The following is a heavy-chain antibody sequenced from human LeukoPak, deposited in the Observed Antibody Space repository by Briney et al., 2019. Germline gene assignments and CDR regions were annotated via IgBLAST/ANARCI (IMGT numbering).Heavy chain of an antibody. CDR2: INPNSGGT. J-gene: IGHJ3*02. D-gene: IGHD6-19*01. CDR1: GYTFTSYG. Sequence: GASVKVSCKASGYTFTSYGISWVRQAPGQGLEWMGWINPNSGGTNYAQKFQGRVTMTRDTSISTAYMELSRLRSDDTAVYYCARGTSSGWANDAFDIWGQGTMVTVSS. CDR3: ARGTSSGWANDAFDI. V-gene: IGHV1-2*02.